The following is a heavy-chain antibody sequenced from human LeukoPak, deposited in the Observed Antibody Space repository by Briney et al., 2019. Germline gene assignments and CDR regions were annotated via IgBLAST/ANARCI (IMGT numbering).Heavy chain of an antibody. D-gene: IGHD2-15*01. J-gene: IGHJ4*02. CDR3: ARLTRSGHADY. CDR2: IYYSGST. V-gene: IGHV4-59*08. Sequence: SETLSLTCTVSGGSISSYYWSWIRRPPGKGLEWIGYIYYSGSTNYNPSLKSRVTMSVDTSKNQFSLKLSSVTAADTAVYYCARLTRSGHADYWGQGTLVTVSS. CDR1: GGSISSYY.